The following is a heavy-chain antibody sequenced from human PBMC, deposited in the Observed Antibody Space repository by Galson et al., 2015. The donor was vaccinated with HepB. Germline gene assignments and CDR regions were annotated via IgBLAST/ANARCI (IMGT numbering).Heavy chain of an antibody. CDR3: ARSYYYDSSGYYYLIDAFDI. CDR2: IDPSDSYT. D-gene: IGHD3-22*01. V-gene: IGHV5-10-1*01. J-gene: IGHJ3*02. Sequence: QSGAEVKKPGESLRISCKGSGYSFTSYWISWVRQMPGKGLEWMGRIDPSDSYTNYSPSFQGHVTISADKSISTAYLQWSSLRASDTAMYYCARSYYYDSSGYYYLIDAFDIWGQGTMVTVSS. CDR1: GYSFTSYW.